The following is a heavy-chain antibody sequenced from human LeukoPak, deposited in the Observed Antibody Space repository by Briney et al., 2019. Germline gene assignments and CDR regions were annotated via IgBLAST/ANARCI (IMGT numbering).Heavy chain of an antibody. V-gene: IGHV3-23*01. CDR2: ISGSGGST. CDR3: AKVSSRLLWFGEPYGMDV. Sequence: GGSPRLSCAASGFTFSSYAMSWVRQAPGKGLEWVSAISGSGGSTYYADSVKGRFTISRDNSKNTLYLQMNSLRPEDTAVYYCAKVSSRLLWFGEPYGMDVWGQGTTVTVSS. CDR1: GFTFSSYA. D-gene: IGHD3-10*01. J-gene: IGHJ6*02.